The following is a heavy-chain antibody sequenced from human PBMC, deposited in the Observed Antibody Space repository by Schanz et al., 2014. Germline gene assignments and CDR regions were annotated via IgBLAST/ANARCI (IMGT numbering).Heavy chain of an antibody. V-gene: IGHV3-33*06. D-gene: IGHD3-22*01. CDR3: AKDPSHGDYDYYFDY. Sequence: PGGSLRLSCAASGFTFSDHYMNWVRQAPGKGLEWVAVIWSDGSGKYYADSVKGRFTISRDNSKNTLYLQMNSLRAEDTAVYYCAKDPSHGDYDYYFDYWGQGTLVTVSS. J-gene: IGHJ4*02. CDR2: IWSDGSGK. CDR1: GFTFSDHY.